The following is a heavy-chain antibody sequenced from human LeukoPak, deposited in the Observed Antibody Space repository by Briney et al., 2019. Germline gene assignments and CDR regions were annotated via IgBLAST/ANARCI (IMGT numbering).Heavy chain of an antibody. CDR2: IIPIFGTA. CDR3: ARDIAAAGVHPTTTTYNWFDP. J-gene: IGHJ5*02. V-gene: IGHV1-69*01. Sequence: GASVKVSCKASGGTFNSYAISWVRQAPGQGLEWMGGIIPIFGTANYAQKFQGRVTITADESTSTAYMELSSLRSEDTAVYYCARDIAAAGVHPTTTTYNWFDPWGQGTLVTVSS. D-gene: IGHD6-13*01. CDR1: GGTFNSYA.